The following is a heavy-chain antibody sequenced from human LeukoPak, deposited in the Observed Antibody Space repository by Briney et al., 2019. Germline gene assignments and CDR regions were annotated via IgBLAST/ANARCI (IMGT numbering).Heavy chain of an antibody. V-gene: IGHV4-34*01. CDR1: GGSFSGYY. J-gene: IGHJ6*02. D-gene: IGHD6-13*01. CDR3: ARRIAAAGTDGTDHYYYGMDV. CDR2: INHSGST. Sequence: SETLSLTCAVYGGSFSGYYWSWIRQPPGKGLEWIGEINHSGSTNYNPSLKSRVTISVDTSKNQFSLKLSSVTAADTAVYYCARRIAAAGTDGTDHYYYGMDVWGQGTTVTVS.